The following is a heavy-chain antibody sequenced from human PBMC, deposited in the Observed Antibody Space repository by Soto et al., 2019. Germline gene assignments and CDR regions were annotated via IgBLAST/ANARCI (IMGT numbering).Heavy chain of an antibody. D-gene: IGHD6-19*01. J-gene: IGHJ5*02. Sequence: QVQLVQSGAEVKKPGASVKVSCKASGYTFTSYLISWVRQAPGQGLEWMGWISVNNGNTNYAQKLQGRVTMTTDTSASTAYMELRSLRSDDTAVYYCASVSSGWYYWFDPWGQGTLVTVSS. V-gene: IGHV1-18*01. CDR3: ASVSSGWYYWFDP. CDR1: GYTFTSYL. CDR2: ISVNNGNT.